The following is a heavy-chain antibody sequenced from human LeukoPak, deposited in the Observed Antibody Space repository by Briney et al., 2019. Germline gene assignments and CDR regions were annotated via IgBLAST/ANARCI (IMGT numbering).Heavy chain of an antibody. CDR3: ARDELAVAKKGFLDS. CDR1: GFIFSSYG. D-gene: IGHD6-19*01. CDR2: TWYDGSNK. V-gene: IGHV3-33*01. Sequence: GRSLRLSCAASGFIFSSYGMHWVRQAPGKGLEWVAVTWYDGSNKYYADSVKGRFTISRDNSKNTLYLQVNSLRAEDTAVYYCARDELAVAKKGFLDSWGQGTLVTVSS. J-gene: IGHJ4*02.